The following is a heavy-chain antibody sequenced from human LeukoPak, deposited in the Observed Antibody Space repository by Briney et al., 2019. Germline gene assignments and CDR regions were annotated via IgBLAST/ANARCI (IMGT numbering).Heavy chain of an antibody. Sequence: PSETLSLTCTVSGGSISSYYWSWIRQPPGKGLEWIGYIYYSGSTNYNPSLKSRVTISVDTSKNQFSLKLSSVTAADTAVYYCARDVPTYYYDGDAFDIWGQGTMVTVSS. V-gene: IGHV4-59*01. CDR2: IYYSGST. J-gene: IGHJ3*02. CDR1: GGSISSYY. CDR3: ARDVPTYYYDGDAFDI. D-gene: IGHD3-22*01.